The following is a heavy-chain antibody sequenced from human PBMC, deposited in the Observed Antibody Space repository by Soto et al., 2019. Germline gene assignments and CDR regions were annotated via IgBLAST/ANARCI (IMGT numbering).Heavy chain of an antibody. CDR1: GGSFSGYY. Sequence: QVQLQQWGAGLLKPSETLSLTCAVYGGSFSGYYWSWIRQPPGKGLEWMGEINHSGSTNYNPSLKSRVTISVDTSKHQFSLQLSAVAAAETAVYYCASLSYCSGGSCYSGLGAFDIWGQGTMVTVSS. V-gene: IGHV4-34*01. CDR3: ASLSYCSGGSCYSGLGAFDI. D-gene: IGHD2-15*01. CDR2: INHSGST. J-gene: IGHJ3*02.